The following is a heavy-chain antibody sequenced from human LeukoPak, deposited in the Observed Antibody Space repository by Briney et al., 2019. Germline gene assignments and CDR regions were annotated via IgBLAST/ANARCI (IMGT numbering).Heavy chain of an antibody. Sequence: ASVKVSCKTSGYSFNSHHVHWVRPAPGKGLEWMGGFDPEDGETIYAQKFQGRVTMTEDTSTDTAYMELSSLRSEDTAVYYCATGPRDDYGDYVLDYWGQGTLVTVSS. CDR2: FDPEDGET. V-gene: IGHV1-24*01. J-gene: IGHJ4*02. CDR3: ATGPRDDYGDYVLDY. CDR1: GYSFNSHH. D-gene: IGHD4-17*01.